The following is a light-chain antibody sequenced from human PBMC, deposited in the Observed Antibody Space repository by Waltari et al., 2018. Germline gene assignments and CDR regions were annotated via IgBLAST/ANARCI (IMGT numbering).Light chain of an antibody. Sequence: EVVLTQSPTTLSLSPGQRATLSCRASHGVSRNLAWYQQKAGQAPRLLIYEASTRATGIPARFSGSGSGTDFTLSISSLEPEDFAVYYCQHRTSWHPFGQGTKLEIK. CDR2: EAS. V-gene: IGKV3D-11*01. CDR1: HGVSRN. J-gene: IGKJ2*01. CDR3: QHRTSWHP.